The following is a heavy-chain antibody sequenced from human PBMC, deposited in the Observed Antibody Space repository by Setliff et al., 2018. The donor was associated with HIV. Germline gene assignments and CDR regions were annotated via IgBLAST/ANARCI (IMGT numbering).Heavy chain of an antibody. CDR1: GYTFTSYP. CDR2: IIPIFGTT. J-gene: IGHJ6*03. Sequence: ASVKVSCKASGYTFTSYPISWVRQAPGQGLEWMGGIIPIFGTTHYAQKFQGRVTVTADESTITAYMQLSSLRSDDTAVYYCARGRNYDSSGYGDYYYYMDVWGKGTTVTVSS. CDR3: ARGRNYDSSGYGDYYYYMDV. V-gene: IGHV1-69*13. D-gene: IGHD3-22*01.